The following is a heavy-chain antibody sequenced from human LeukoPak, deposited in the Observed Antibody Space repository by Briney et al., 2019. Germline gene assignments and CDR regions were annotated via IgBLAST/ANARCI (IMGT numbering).Heavy chain of an antibody. V-gene: IGHV3-48*03. D-gene: IGHD2-8*02. CDR2: ISAGNTI. J-gene: IGHJ2*01. CDR3: ATEYCTDKGYFDL. Sequence: GGSLRLSCAAAGFTFSSYEMNWVRQAPGKGLEWVSYISAGNTIYYADSVKGRFTVSRNNANNSVVLQMNSLRAEDTAVYYCATEYCTDKGYFDLWGRGTLVTVSS. CDR1: GFTFSSYE.